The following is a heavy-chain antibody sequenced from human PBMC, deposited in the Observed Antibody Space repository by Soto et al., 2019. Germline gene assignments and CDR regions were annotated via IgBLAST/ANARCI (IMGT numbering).Heavy chain of an antibody. V-gene: IGHV3-23*01. D-gene: IGHD6-13*01. J-gene: IGHJ4*02. CDR1: GFTFSSYA. CDR3: AKDQYSSSWAGMFDY. CDR2: ISGSGGST. Sequence: GSLRLSCAASGFTFSSYAMSWVRQAPGKGLEWVSAISGSGGSTYYADSVKGRFTISRDNSKNTLYLQMNSLRAEDTAVYYCAKDQYSSSWAGMFDYWGQGTLVTVSS.